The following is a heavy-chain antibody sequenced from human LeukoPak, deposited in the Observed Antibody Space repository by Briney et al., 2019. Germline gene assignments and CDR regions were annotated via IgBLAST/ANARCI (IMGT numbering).Heavy chain of an antibody. CDR3: AKTPAPDSSGYYFDY. J-gene: IGHJ4*02. D-gene: IGHD3-22*01. CDR2: IWSDGNTK. Sequence: PGRSLRLSCAASGFTFINYGMHWVRQAPGEGLEWVAVIWSDGNTKYYADSVKGRFTISRDNSKNTLYLQMNSLRAEDSAAYYCAKTPAPDSSGYYFDYWGQGTLVTVSS. V-gene: IGHV3-33*06. CDR1: GFTFINYG.